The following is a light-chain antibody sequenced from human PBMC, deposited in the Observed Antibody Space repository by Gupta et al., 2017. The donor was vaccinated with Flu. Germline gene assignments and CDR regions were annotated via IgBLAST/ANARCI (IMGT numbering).Light chain of an antibody. Sequence: QSVLTQPPSVYGAPGQRVTISCTGSSSNIGAGYDVHWYQQLPGTAPKLLIYGNSNRPSGVPDRFSGSKSGTSASLAITGLQAEEEADYYCQSYDSSLSGYYVFGTGTKVTVL. CDR2: GNS. CDR3: QSYDSSLSGYYV. J-gene: IGLJ1*01. V-gene: IGLV1-40*01. CDR1: SSNIGAGYD.